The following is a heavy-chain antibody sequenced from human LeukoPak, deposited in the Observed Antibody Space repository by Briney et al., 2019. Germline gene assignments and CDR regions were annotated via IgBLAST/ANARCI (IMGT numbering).Heavy chain of an antibody. CDR2: VYSSGST. Sequence: SETLSLTCTVSGASISTYYWSWIRQPAGKGLEWIGRVYSSGSTSYNPSLKSRVTMSVDTSKNQFSLKLSSVTAADTAVYYCARGNYQRYFDYWGQGTLVTVSS. J-gene: IGHJ4*02. D-gene: IGHD1-7*01. CDR1: GASISTYY. V-gene: IGHV4-4*07. CDR3: ARGNYQRYFDY.